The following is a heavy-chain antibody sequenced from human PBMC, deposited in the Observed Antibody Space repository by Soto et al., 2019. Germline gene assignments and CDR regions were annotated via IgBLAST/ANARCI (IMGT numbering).Heavy chain of an antibody. CDR3: ARRYGGNFDY. CDR2: NSGST. V-gene: IGHV4-59*01. D-gene: IGHD1-26*01. CDR1: GGSINNYY. Sequence: SETLSLTCTVPGGSINNYYWSWIRQPPGKGLEWIGYNSGSTNYNPSLKSRVTISVDTSKNQFSLKLSSVTAADTAVYYCARRYGGNFDYWGQGTLVTVSS. J-gene: IGHJ4*02.